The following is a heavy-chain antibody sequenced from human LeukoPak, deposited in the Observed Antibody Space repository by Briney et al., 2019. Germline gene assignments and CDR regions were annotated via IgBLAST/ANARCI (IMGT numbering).Heavy chain of an antibody. CDR3: AKDPRTGAVSGIFYFDY. CDR2: IRYDGSNK. J-gene: IGHJ4*02. Sequence: GGSLRLSCAASGFTFSSYGMHWVRQAPGKGLEWVAFIRYDGSNKYYADSVKSRFTISRDNSKNTLYLQMDSLRPEDTAVYYCAKDPRTGAVSGIFYFDYWGQGTLLTVSS. D-gene: IGHD6-19*01. V-gene: IGHV3-30*02. CDR1: GFTFSSYG.